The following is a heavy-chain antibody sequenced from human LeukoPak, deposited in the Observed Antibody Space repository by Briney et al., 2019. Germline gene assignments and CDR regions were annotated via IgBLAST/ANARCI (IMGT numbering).Heavy chain of an antibody. Sequence: PSETLSLTCGVYGGSFSGYYWTWIRQPPGKGLEWIGEINHSGSTNYNPSLKSRVTISVDTSKNQFSLKLSSVTAADTAVYYCARLHSSGYYWGQGTLVTVSS. CDR3: ARLHSSGYY. CDR2: INHSGST. J-gene: IGHJ4*02. D-gene: IGHD6-25*01. V-gene: IGHV4-34*01. CDR1: GGSFSGYY.